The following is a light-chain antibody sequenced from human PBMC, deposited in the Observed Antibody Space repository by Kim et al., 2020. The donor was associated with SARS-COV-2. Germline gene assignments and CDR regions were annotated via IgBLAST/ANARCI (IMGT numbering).Light chain of an antibody. Sequence: EIVLTQSPGTLSLSPGERATLSCRASQSVSSTYLAWYQQKPGQAPRLLIYGASSRATGIPGRFSGSGSGTDITLTISRLEPEDFAVYYCQQYGSSPTFGQGTKVDIK. CDR3: QQYGSSPT. CDR2: GAS. J-gene: IGKJ1*01. CDR1: QSVSSTY. V-gene: IGKV3-20*01.